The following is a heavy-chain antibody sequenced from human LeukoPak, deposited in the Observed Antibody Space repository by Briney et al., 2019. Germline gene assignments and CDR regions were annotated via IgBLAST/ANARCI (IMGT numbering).Heavy chain of an antibody. J-gene: IGHJ5*02. CDR2: ISSSSSYI. CDR3: ARDPAGSNWFDP. D-gene: IGHD2-2*01. Sequence: GGSLRLSCAASGFTFSSYSMNWVRQAPGKGLEWVSSISSSSSYIYYADSVKGRFTISRDNAKNSLYLQMNSLRAEDTAVYYCARDPAGSNWFDPWGQGTLVTVSS. CDR1: GFTFSSYS. V-gene: IGHV3-21*01.